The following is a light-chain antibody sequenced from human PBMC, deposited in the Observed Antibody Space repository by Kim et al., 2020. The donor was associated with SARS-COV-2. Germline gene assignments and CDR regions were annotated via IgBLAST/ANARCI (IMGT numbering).Light chain of an antibody. CDR1: QSVSSY. J-gene: IGKJ2*01. CDR2: DTS. CDR3: QQRTNWL. V-gene: IGKV3-11*01. Sequence: EIVLTQSPATLSLSPGERATLSYRASQSVSSYFAWYQQKPGQAPRLLIYDTSKRATGTPARFSGSGSGTDFTLTISSLESEDSAIYYCQQRTNWLFGQGTKLEI.